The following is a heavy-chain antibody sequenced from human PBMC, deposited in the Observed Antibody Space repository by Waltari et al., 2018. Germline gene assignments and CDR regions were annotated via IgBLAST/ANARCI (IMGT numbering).Heavy chain of an antibody. CDR2: ISAYKGNT. CDR1: GYTFTSYG. Sequence: QVQLVQSGAEVKKPGASVKVSCKASGYTFTSYGISWVQQAPGQGLEWMGWISAYKGNTNVAQKLQGRVTMTTDTSTSTADMELRSLRSDDTAVYYCARITGVYDILTGPHNWFDPWGQGTLVTVSS. V-gene: IGHV1-18*01. D-gene: IGHD3-9*01. J-gene: IGHJ5*02. CDR3: ARITGVYDILTGPHNWFDP.